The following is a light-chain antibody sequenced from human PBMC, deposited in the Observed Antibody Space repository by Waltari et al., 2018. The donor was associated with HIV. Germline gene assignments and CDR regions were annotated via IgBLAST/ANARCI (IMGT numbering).Light chain of an antibody. V-gene: IGKV3-15*01. CDR1: HSISSD. CDR3: QQYNNWPPGYT. Sequence: ETVMTQSPATLFVSPGETATLLCRASHSISSDLAWYQQKPGQAPRLLMYDASTRATGIPARFSGSGSGTEFTLTISSLQSEDFAVYYCQQYNNWPPGYTFGQGTKLQIK. J-gene: IGKJ2*01. CDR2: DAS.